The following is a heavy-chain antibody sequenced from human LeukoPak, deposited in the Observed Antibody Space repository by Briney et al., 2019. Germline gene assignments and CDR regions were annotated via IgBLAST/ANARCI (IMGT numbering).Heavy chain of an antibody. V-gene: IGHV3-7*05. CDR3: ARGGMIPTP. D-gene: IGHD2-15*01. CDR2: IREDGSQI. J-gene: IGHJ4*02. CDR1: GFKFDNSW. Sequence: GESLRLSCVASGFKFDNSWMTWVRQPPGKGLEWVANIREDGSQIYYVGSVKGRFTVSRDNAKNSLYLQMSSLRAEDTAVYYCARGGMIPTPGGQGTLVTVSS.